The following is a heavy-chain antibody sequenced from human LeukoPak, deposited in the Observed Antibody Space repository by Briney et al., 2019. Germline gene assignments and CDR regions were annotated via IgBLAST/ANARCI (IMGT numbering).Heavy chain of an antibody. J-gene: IGHJ6*03. CDR2: INHSGST. CDR1: GGSFSGYY. D-gene: IGHD3-10*01. V-gene: IGHV4-34*01. CDR3: ARVLHGSGSLYYYYYYMDV. Sequence: SETLSLTCAVYGGSFSGYYWSWIRQPPGKGLEWIGEINHSGSTNSNPSLKSRVTISLDTSKNQFSLKLSSVTAADTAVYYCARVLHGSGSLYYYYYYMDVWGKGTTVTISS.